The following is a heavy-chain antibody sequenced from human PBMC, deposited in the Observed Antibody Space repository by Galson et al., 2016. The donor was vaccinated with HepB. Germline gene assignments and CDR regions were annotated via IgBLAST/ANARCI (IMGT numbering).Heavy chain of an antibody. CDR3: AREADFFDY. CDR2: ISSTGIYI. V-gene: IGHV3-21*01. J-gene: IGHJ4*02. CDR1: GFSLSGYT. Sequence: SLRLSCAASGFSLSGYTMNWVRQIPGKGLEWLSSISSTGIYIHHADSVKGRFTISRDTAKNSLYLQMDSLRAEDTAVYYCAREADFFDYWGQGTLVTVSS.